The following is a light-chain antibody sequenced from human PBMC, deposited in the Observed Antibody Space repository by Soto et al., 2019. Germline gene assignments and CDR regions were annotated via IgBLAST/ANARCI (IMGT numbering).Light chain of an antibody. Sequence: DIQMTQSPSTLSASVGDRVTITCRASQSISSWLAWYQQKPGKAPKLLIYKASSLESGVPSRFSGSGSGTEFTLTSSSLQPDDFATYYCQQYNSYWWTFGQGTKVEIK. V-gene: IGKV1-5*03. CDR2: KAS. CDR1: QSISSW. CDR3: QQYNSYWWT. J-gene: IGKJ1*01.